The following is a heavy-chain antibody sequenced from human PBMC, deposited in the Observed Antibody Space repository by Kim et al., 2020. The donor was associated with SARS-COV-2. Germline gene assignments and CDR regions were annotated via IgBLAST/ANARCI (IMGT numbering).Heavy chain of an antibody. CDR2: INPSGGST. J-gene: IGHJ6*03. CDR3: ARGDFGGVIAQSYMDV. D-gene: IGHD3-16*02. Sequence: ASVKVSCKASGYTFTSYYMHWVRQAPGQGLEWMGIINPSGGSTSYAQKFQGRVTMTRDTSTSTVYMELSSLRSEDTAVYYCARGDFGGVIAQSYMDVWGKGTTVTVSS. CDR1: GYTFTSYY. V-gene: IGHV1-46*01.